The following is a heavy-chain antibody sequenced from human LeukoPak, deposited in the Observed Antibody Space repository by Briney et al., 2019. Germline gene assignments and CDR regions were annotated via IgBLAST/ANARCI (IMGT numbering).Heavy chain of an antibody. D-gene: IGHD3-22*01. CDR1: GYTSTSYG. Sequence: ASVKVSCKASGYTSTSYGISWVRQAPGQGLEWMGWISAYNGNTNYAQKLQGRVTMTTDTSTSTAYMELRSLRSDDTAVYYCARSGDYYDSSGYRYWGQGTLVTVSS. CDR3: ARSGDYYDSSGYRY. V-gene: IGHV1-18*01. J-gene: IGHJ4*02. CDR2: ISAYNGNT.